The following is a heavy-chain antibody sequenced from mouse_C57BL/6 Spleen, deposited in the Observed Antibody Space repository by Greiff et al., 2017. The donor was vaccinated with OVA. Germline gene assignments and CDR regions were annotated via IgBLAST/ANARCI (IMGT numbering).Heavy chain of an antibody. D-gene: IGHD1-1*01. V-gene: IGHV1-82*01. J-gene: IGHJ1*03. Sequence: VQRVESGPELVKPGASVKISCKASGYAFSSSWMNWVKQRPGKGLEWIGRIYPGDGDTNYNGKFKGKATLTADKSSSTAYMQLSSLTSEDSAVYFCAILLRNLDFDVWGTGTTVTVSS. CDR3: AILLRNLDFDV. CDR1: GYAFSSSW. CDR2: IYPGDGDT.